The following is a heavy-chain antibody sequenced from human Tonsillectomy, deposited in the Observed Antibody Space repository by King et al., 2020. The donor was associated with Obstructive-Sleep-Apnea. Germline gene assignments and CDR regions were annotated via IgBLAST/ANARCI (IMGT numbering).Heavy chain of an antibody. CDR1: GTSISDYY. CDR3: ARHRGVEDYGDYGDYFDY. Sequence: VQLQESGPGLVKPSGTLSLTCTVSGTSISDYYWSWIPQPPGKGLEWIGYMYYSGSTNFNPPLTRRVTISADTPKIQFSLRPSSVTAADTAVYYCARHRGVEDYGDYGDYFDYWGQGTLVTVSS. D-gene: IGHD4-17*01. CDR2: MYYSGST. J-gene: IGHJ4*02. V-gene: IGHV4-59*08.